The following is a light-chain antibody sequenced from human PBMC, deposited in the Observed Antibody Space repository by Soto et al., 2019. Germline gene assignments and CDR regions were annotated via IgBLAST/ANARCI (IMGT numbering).Light chain of an antibody. CDR2: DAS. J-gene: IGKJ1*01. Sequence: DIQMTQSPSTLSASVGDRVTITCRASQSISSWLAWYQQKPGKAPKLLIYDASSLESGVPSRFSGSGSGTEFTLTISSLQPDDFAIYYCQQYNSYSPLTFGQGTKVEIK. CDR1: QSISSW. V-gene: IGKV1-5*01. CDR3: QQYNSYSPLT.